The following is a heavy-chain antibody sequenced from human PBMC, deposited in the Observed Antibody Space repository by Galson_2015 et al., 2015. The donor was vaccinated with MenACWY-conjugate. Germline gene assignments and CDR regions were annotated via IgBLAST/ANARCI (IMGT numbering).Heavy chain of an antibody. J-gene: IGHJ4*02. D-gene: IGHD4-17*01. CDR2: IKQDGSEK. Sequence: LRLSCAASGFPLSGYWMAWVRQAPGQGLEWVANIKQDGSEKYYVDSVKGRFTISRDNAKNSLYLEMNSLRAEDTAVYYCARDHPSPYGIAYDPLDYSGQGTLVTVSS. V-gene: IGHV3-7*03. CDR1: GFPLSGYW. CDR3: ARDHPSPYGIAYDPLDY.